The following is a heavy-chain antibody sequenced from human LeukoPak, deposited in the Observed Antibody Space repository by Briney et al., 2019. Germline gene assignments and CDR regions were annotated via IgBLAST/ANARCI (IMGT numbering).Heavy chain of an antibody. CDR3: ARGMSGYYGMDV. CDR2: IKSDGSN. CDR1: GFTFSSYW. V-gene: IGHV3-74*01. J-gene: IGHJ6*02. Sequence: GGSLRLSCAASGFTFSSYWMHWVRQAPGKGLVWVSRIKSDGSNYYAVSVKGRFTIFRDNAKNTLYLQMNSLRAEDTAVYYCARGMSGYYGMDVWGQGTTVTVSS.